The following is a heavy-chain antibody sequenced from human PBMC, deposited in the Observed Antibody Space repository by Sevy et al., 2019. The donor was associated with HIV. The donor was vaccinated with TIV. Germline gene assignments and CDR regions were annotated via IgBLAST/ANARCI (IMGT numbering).Heavy chain of an antibody. CDR1: GFTVSSNY. CDR2: IYSGGST. V-gene: IGHV3-53*01. D-gene: IGHD3-22*01. Sequence: GGSLRLSCAASGFTVSSNYMSWVRQAPGKGLEWVSVIYSGGSTYYADSVKGRFTISRDNSKNTLYLQMSSLRAEDTAVYYCARPKDSSGYYWGGFDYWGQGTLVTVSS. J-gene: IGHJ4*02. CDR3: ARPKDSSGYYWGGFDY.